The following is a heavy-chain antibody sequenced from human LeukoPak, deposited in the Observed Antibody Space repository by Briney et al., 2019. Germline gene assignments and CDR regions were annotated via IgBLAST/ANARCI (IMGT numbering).Heavy chain of an antibody. CDR1: GGSISSYY. J-gene: IGHJ4*02. D-gene: IGHD5-18*01. V-gene: IGHV4-59*08. CDR2: IYYSGST. Sequence: SETLSLTCTVSGGSISSYYWSWIRQPPGKGLEWIGYIYYSGSTNYNPSLKSRVTLSVDTSKNQFSLKLSSVTAADTAVYYCARHSKFSYGYDYWGQGTLVTVSS. CDR3: ARHSKFSYGYDY.